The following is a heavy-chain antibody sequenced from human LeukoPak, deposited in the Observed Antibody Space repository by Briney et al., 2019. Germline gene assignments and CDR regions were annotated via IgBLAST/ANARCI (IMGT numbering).Heavy chain of an antibody. CDR3: AKDRRVSYYYDSSGLYYFDY. D-gene: IGHD3-22*01. Sequence: GGSLRLSCAASGFTFSSYWMSWVRQAPGKGLEWVANIKQDGSEKYYVDSVKGRFTISRDNAKNSLYLQMNSLRAEDTAVYYCAKDRRVSYYYDSSGLYYFDYWGQGTLVTVSS. CDR1: GFTFSSYW. CDR2: IKQDGSEK. J-gene: IGHJ4*02. V-gene: IGHV3-7*03.